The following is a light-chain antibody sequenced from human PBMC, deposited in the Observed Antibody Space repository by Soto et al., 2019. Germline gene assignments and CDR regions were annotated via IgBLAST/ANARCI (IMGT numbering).Light chain of an antibody. J-gene: IGKJ4*01. CDR2: GAS. CDR3: QQFGVAPT. CDR1: LTITPTF. Sequence: EIVLTQSPGTLSLSPGERATLSCRASLTITPTFLAWYQQKPGQAPRLLIYGASSRATDIPDRFSGSGSGTDFTLTINKLEPEDFAVYYCQQFGVAPTFGGGTKVEIK. V-gene: IGKV3-20*01.